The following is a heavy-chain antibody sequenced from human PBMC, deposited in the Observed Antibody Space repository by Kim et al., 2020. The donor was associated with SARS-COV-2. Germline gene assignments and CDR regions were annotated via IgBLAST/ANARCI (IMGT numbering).Heavy chain of an antibody. CDR1: GFPFSRLA. CDR2: INEGGSRT. CDR3: DASDY. V-gene: IGHV3-23*01. Sequence: GGSLRLSCAASGFPFSRLAMSWARQAPGKGLEWVSTINEGGSRTHYADSVRGRFTISRDNSKSTLFLQMNSLRAEDTAIYYCDASDYWGQGSLVTVSS. J-gene: IGHJ4*02.